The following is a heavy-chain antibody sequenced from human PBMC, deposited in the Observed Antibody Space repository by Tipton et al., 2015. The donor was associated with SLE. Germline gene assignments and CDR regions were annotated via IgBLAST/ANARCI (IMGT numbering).Heavy chain of an antibody. J-gene: IGHJ4*02. Sequence: TLSLTCSVSGDSIRSHYRAWIRQAPGKGLEWIVSTYNNDRTKYNPSLQSRVTVSVDTSRNQLSLKLSSVTAADTAVYYCGRGKDFWGQGTLVTVSS. CDR1: GDSIRSHY. CDR2: TYNNDRT. V-gene: IGHV4-59*11. CDR3: GRGKDF.